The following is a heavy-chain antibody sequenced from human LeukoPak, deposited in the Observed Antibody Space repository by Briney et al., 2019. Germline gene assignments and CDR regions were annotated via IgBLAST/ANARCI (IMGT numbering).Heavy chain of an antibody. V-gene: IGHV1-18*04. CDR3: AARSSSWTYLFDY. Sequence: ASVKVSCKGSGYTLSNHAFSWVRQAPGQGLEWMGWISAYNGNTNYAQKLQGRVTMTTDTSTSTAYMELRSLRSDDTAVYYCAARSSSWTYLFDYWGQGTLVTVSS. CDR2: ISAYNGNT. J-gene: IGHJ4*02. CDR1: GYTLSNHA. D-gene: IGHD6-13*01.